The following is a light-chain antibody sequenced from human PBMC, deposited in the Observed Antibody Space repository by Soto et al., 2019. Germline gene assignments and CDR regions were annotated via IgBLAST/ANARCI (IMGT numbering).Light chain of an antibody. CDR2: AAS. CDR3: QQSYSSPIS. Sequence: DIQMTQSPSSLSASVGDRVTITCRASQSSSSYLNREQQKPGQAPKLLIYAASSLQSGVPSRFRCSGSCSDFTLTIGSHHPEDFPYYECQQSYSSPISVGQSTRLEVK. J-gene: IGKJ5*01. CDR1: QSSSSY. V-gene: IGKV1-39*01.